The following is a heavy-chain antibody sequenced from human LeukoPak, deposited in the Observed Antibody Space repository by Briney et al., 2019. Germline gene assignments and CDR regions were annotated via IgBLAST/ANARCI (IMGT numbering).Heavy chain of an antibody. CDR3: AEASPSGGYLDY. D-gene: IGHD2-15*01. Sequence: SETLSLTCTVSGGSISSYYWSWIRQPPGKGLEWIGYIYYSGSTNYNPSLKSRVTISVDTSKNQFSLKLSSVTAADTAVYYCAEASPSGGYLDYWGQGTLVTVSS. CDR2: IYYSGST. V-gene: IGHV4-59*01. J-gene: IGHJ4*02. CDR1: GGSISSYY.